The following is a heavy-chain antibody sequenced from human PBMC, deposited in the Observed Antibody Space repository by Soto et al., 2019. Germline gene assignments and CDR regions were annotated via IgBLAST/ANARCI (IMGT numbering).Heavy chain of an antibody. D-gene: IGHD3-10*01. J-gene: IGHJ4*02. Sequence: EVQLLESGGGLVQPGGSLRLSCAASGFTFNNYAMTWVRQATGKGLEWVSAISGGGDTTSYADSVKGRFTVSSDGSKNTLYLQMSSLRAEDTALYYCAKGRGGSGSLTPRVDFWGQGTLVTVSS. CDR3: AKGRGGSGSLTPRVDF. CDR1: GFTFNNYA. CDR2: ISGGGDTT. V-gene: IGHV3-23*01.